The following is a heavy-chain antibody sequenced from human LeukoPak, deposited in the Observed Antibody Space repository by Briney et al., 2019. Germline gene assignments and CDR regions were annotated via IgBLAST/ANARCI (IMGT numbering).Heavy chain of an antibody. D-gene: IGHD3-3*01. CDR2: IYYSGST. CDR1: GGSISSYY. V-gene: IGHV4-59*08. CDR3: ARQNFGVVTLLDY. Sequence: PSETLSLTCTVSGGSISSYYWSWIRQPPGKGLEWIGYIYYSGSTNYNPSLKSRVTISVDTSKNQFSLKLSSVTAADTAVYYCARQNFGVVTLLDYWGQGTLVTVSS. J-gene: IGHJ4*02.